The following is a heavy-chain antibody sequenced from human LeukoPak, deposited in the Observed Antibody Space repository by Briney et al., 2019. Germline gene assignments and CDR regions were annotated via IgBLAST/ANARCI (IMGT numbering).Heavy chain of an antibody. CDR1: GFAFSNAW. CDR2: VKSKTDGGAT. V-gene: IGHV3-15*01. CDR3: ATDDYYHKGPY. J-gene: IGHJ4*02. D-gene: IGHD3-10*01. Sequence: PGGSLRLSCAASGFAFSNAWMTWVRQAPGKGLEWVGRVKSKTDGGATDYAAPVKDRFTISRDDSKNTLYLQMNSLKAEDTAVYYCATDDYYHKGPYWGQGTQVTVSP.